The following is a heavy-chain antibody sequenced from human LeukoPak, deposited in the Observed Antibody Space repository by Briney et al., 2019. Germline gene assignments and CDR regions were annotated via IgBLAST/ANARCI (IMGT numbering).Heavy chain of an antibody. J-gene: IGHJ4*02. V-gene: IGHV3-53*01. CDR3: ARDSSSWSNYFDN. Sequence: EGSLRLSCAASGFTVSSNYMSWVRQAPGKGLEWVSVIYSGGSTYYADSVKGRFTISRDNSKNTLYLQMNSLRAEDTAVYYCARDSSSWSNYFDNWGQGTLVTVSS. CDR1: GFTVSSNY. CDR2: IYSGGST. D-gene: IGHD6-13*01.